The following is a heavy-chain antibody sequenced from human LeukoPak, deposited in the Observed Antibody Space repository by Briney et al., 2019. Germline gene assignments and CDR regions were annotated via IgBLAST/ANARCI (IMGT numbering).Heavy chain of an antibody. J-gene: IGHJ6*02. D-gene: IGHD6-13*01. CDR2: ISSSGSTI. CDR1: GFTFSDYY. CDR3: ARDGATGYSSSWYNYYGMDV. Sequence: GGSLRLSCAASGFTFSDYYMSWIRQAPGKGLEWVSYISSSGSTIYYADSVKGRFTISRDNAKNSLYLQMNSLRAEDTAVYYCARDGATGYSSSWYNYYGMDVWGQGTTVTVSS. V-gene: IGHV3-11*01.